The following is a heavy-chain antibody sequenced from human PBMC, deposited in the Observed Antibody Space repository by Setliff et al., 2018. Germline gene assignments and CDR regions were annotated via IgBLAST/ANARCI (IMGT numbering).Heavy chain of an antibody. Sequence: SETLSLPCSVSGASVNTYYWSWIRQSPGKGLEWIGYIYRAGATDYSPALKSRVTISADTSKNQVSLKLTSVTAADTALYYCARGINWYFDLWGRVTLVTVSS. V-gene: IGHV4-59*08. D-gene: IGHD3-16*01. CDR2: IYRAGAT. J-gene: IGHJ2*01. CDR3: ARGINWYFDL. CDR1: GASVNTYY.